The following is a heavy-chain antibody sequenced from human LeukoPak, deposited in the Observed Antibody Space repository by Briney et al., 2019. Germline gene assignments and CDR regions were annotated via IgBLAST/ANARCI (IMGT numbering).Heavy chain of an antibody. J-gene: IGHJ2*01. CDR1: GGSMSGQF. CDR3: ARHVSVTPWFFDL. V-gene: IGHV4-59*08. Sequence: PSETLSLTCTFSGGSMSGQFWSWFRQPPGKGLEWIGYVHSSGSTNYNPSLKSRVTISIDKSKKQFSLNLSSVTAADTALYYCARHVSVTPWFFDLWGRGTLVTVSS. D-gene: IGHD4-17*01. CDR2: VHSSGST.